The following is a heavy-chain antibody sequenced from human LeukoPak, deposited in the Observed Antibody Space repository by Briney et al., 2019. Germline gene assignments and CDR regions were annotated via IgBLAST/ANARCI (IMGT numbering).Heavy chain of an antibody. D-gene: IGHD6-13*01. CDR1: GVMFPSYW. CDR2: IKQDGSEK. CDR3: ATFHQLVAR. V-gene: IGHV3-7*05. J-gene: IGHJ4*02. Sequence: GGSLRLSCAASGVMFPSYWMTWVRQAPGKGLEWVANIKQDGSEKYYVDSVKGRFTISRDNAKNTLYLQMNSLRAEDTAVYYCATFHQLVARWGQGTLVTVSS.